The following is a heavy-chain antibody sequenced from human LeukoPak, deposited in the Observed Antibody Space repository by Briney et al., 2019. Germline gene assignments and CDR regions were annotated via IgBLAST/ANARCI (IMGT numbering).Heavy chain of an antibody. CDR3: ARVTTTRGAFDI. J-gene: IGHJ3*02. D-gene: IGHD3-22*01. Sequence: SGGSLRLSCAASGFTFSSYAMHWVRQAPGKGLEWVAVISYDGSNKYYADSVKGRFTISRDNSKNTLYLQMYSLRAEDTAVYYCARVTTTRGAFDIWGQGTMVTVSS. CDR2: ISYDGSNK. CDR1: GFTFSSYA. V-gene: IGHV3-30*04.